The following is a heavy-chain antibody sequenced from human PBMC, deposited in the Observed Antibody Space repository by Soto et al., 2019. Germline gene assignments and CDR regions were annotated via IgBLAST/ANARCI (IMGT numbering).Heavy chain of an antibody. CDR1: GYTFTSYY. D-gene: IGHD3-22*01. CDR2: INPSGGST. CDR3: ARDYYDSRGFWWVAY. J-gene: IGHJ4*02. V-gene: IGHV1-46*01. Sequence: ASVKVSCKASGYTFTSYYMHWVRQAPGQGLEWMGIINPSGGSTSYAQKFQGRVTMTRDTSTSTVYMELSSLRSEDTAVYYCARDYYDSRGFWWVAYWGQGTLVTVSS.